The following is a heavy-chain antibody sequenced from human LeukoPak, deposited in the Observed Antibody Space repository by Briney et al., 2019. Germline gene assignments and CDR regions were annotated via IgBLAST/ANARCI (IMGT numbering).Heavy chain of an antibody. CDR1: GQSISTYW. J-gene: IGHJ5*02. CDR2: IYPSDSTT. D-gene: IGHD1-14*01. CDR3: ACRKYYSTRSDP. Sequence: GESLKISCKTSGQSISTYWIGWVRQMPGKGLEWMGIIYPSDSTTLYSPSFQGQVTISADKSIDTAYLQWSSLKASDTAIYYCACRKYYSTRSDPWGQGTLVTVSS. V-gene: IGHV5-51*01.